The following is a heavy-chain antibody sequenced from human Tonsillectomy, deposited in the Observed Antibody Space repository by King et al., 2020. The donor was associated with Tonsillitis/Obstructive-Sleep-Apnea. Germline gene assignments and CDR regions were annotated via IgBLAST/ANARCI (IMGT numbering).Heavy chain of an antibody. D-gene: IGHD3-3*01. CDR1: GFTFSSYG. CDR3: ARYITIFGVVNPFFDY. V-gene: IGHV3-7*04. Sequence: VQLVESGGGLVQPGGSLRLSCAASGFTFSSYGMSWVRQAPGKGLEWVANIKEDGRERYYVDSVKGGFTISRDNTENSLYLQMNSLRAEDTAVYYCARYITIFGVVNPFFDYWGQGTLVTVSS. CDR2: IKEDGRER. J-gene: IGHJ4*02.